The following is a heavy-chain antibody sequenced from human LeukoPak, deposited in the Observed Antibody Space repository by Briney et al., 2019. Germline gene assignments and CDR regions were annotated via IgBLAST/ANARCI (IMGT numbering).Heavy chain of an antibody. Sequence: SETLSLTCTVSGGSISSYYWSWIRQPAGKGLEWIGRIYTSGSTNYNPSLKSRVTMSVDTSKNQFSLKLSSVTAADTAVYYCARAEWPNDYCYYGMDVCGQGTTVTVSS. CDR3: ARAEWPNDYCYYGMDV. CDR2: IYTSGST. J-gene: IGHJ6*01. D-gene: IGHD1-1*01. CDR1: GGSISSYY. V-gene: IGHV4-4*07.